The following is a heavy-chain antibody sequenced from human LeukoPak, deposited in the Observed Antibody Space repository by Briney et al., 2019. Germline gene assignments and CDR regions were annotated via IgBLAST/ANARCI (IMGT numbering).Heavy chain of an antibody. CDR2: IYYSGST. V-gene: IGHV4-39*07. Sequence: PSETLSLTCTVSGGSISSSSYYWGWIRQPPGKGLEWIGSIYYSGSTYYNPSLKSRVTISVDTSKNQFSLKLSSVTAADTAVYYCARLNKPGWFDPWGQGTLVTVSS. J-gene: IGHJ5*02. CDR1: GGSISSSSYY. D-gene: IGHD1-14*01. CDR3: ARLNKPGWFDP.